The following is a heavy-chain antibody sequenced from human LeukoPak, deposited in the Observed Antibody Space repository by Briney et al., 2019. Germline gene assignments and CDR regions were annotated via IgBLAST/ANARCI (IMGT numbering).Heavy chain of an antibody. CDR2: ISYDGRNM. Sequence: PGGSLRLSCAASGFTFSTYAMHWVRQAPGKGLEWVALISYDGRNMYYADSVKGRLTISRDNSKSTLHLQMNSLRAEDTAVYYCARAMCSSTVCYHGGWGYGSGSYTRREGYFDYWGQGTLVTVSS. D-gene: IGHD3-10*01. J-gene: IGHJ4*02. CDR3: ARAMCSSTVCYHGGWGYGSGSYTRREGYFDY. V-gene: IGHV3-30*04. CDR1: GFTFSTYA.